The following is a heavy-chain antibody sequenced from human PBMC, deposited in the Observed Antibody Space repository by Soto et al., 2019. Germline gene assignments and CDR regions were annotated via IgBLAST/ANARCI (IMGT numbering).Heavy chain of an antibody. CDR2: ISAHNGNT. V-gene: IGHV1-18*01. Sequence: QIHLVQSGAEVKKPGASVKVSCKGSGYGFTTYGITWVRQAPGQGLEWMAWISAHNGNTNYAQKLQGRATVTRDTSTSTAYMELRRLRSDDTAVYYCARGRYGDYWGQGALVTVSS. J-gene: IGHJ4*02. CDR3: ARGRYGDY. CDR1: GYGFTTYG. D-gene: IGHD1-1*01.